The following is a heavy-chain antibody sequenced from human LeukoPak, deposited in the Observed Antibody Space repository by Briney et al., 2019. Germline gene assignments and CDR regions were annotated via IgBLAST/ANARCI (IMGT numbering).Heavy chain of an antibody. Sequence: SETLSLTCTVSDGSISSYYWSWIRQPAGKGLEWIGRIYTSGSTNYNPSLKSRVTMSVDTSKNQFSLKLTSVTAADTAVYYCARSSWGSSGWGERYFDLWGRGTLVTVSS. V-gene: IGHV4-4*07. CDR2: IYTSGST. J-gene: IGHJ2*01. D-gene: IGHD6-19*01. CDR1: DGSISSYY. CDR3: ARSSWGSSGWGERYFDL.